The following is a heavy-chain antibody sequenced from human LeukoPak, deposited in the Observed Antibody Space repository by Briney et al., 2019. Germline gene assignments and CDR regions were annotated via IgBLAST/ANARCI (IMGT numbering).Heavy chain of an antibody. CDR3: ARRVATSAPPYYTYGMDV. V-gene: IGHV5-51*01. CDR1: GYSFSSYW. J-gene: IGHJ6*02. CDR2: IYPGDSDT. Sequence: HGESLKISCKASGYSFSSYWIGWVRQMPGKGLQWVGIIYPGDSDTRYSPSFKGQVTISADKSISTAYLQWSSLKASDTAMYYCARRVATSAPPYYTYGMDVWGQGTTVTVSS. D-gene: IGHD1-26*01.